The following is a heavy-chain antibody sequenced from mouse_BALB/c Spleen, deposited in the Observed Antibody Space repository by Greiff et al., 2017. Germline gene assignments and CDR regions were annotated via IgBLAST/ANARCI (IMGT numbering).Heavy chain of an antibody. CDR1: GFTFSDYY. CDR3: ARGSGRGAWFAD. V-gene: IGHV5-4*02. D-gene: IGHD1-1*01. Sequence: EVHLVESGGGLVKPGGSLKLSCAASGFTFSDYYMYWVHQTPEKRLEWVATISDGGSYTYYPDSVKGRFTISRDNAKNNLYLQMSSLKSEDTAMYYCARGSGRGAWFADWGQGTLVTVAA. J-gene: IGHJ3*01. CDR2: ISDGGSYT.